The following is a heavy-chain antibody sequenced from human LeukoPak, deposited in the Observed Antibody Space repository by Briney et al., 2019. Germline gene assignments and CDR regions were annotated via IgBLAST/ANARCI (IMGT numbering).Heavy chain of an antibody. D-gene: IGHD3-3*01. Sequence: SETLSLTCAVYGGSFSGYYWSWIRQPPGKGLEWIGEINHSGSTNYNPSLKSRVTISVDTSKNQFSLKLSSVTAADTAVYYCARRGRITIFGVVTYYYYYMDVWGKGTTVTVSS. CDR3: ARRGRITIFGVVTYYYYYMDV. CDR1: GGSFSGYY. V-gene: IGHV4-34*01. J-gene: IGHJ6*03. CDR2: INHSGST.